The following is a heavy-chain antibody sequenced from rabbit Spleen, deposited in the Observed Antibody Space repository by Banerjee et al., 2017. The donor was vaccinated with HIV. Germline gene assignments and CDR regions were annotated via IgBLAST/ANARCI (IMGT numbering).Heavy chain of an antibody. V-gene: IGHV1S45*01. D-gene: IGHD3-1*01. Sequence: EQLKETGGGLVQPGGPLTLTCKASGFSFSDRDVMCWVRQAPGKGLQWIACINSYTGKPVYATWAKGRFTIPRTSSTTVTLQMTSLTAADTATYFCARDLASVVGWNFSLWGPGTLVTVS. J-gene: IGHJ4*01. CDR1: GFSFSDRDV. CDR2: INSYTGKP. CDR3: ARDLASVVGWNFSL.